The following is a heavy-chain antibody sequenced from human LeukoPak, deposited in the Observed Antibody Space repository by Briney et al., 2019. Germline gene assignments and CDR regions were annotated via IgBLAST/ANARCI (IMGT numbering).Heavy chain of an antibody. J-gene: IGHJ3*02. D-gene: IGHD5-18*01. CDR2: IIPIFGTA. Sequence: SVKVSCKASGGTFSSYAISWVRQAPGQGLEWMGRIIPIFGTANYAQKFQGRVTITTDESTSTAYMELSSLRSEDTAVYCCARNRPTAMVTGAFDIWGQGTMVTVSS. CDR3: ARNRPTAMVTGAFDI. V-gene: IGHV1-69*05. CDR1: GGTFSSYA.